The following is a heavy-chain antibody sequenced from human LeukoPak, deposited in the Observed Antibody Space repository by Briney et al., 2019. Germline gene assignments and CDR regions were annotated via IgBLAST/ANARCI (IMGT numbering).Heavy chain of an antibody. D-gene: IGHD3-9*01. CDR3: ARALYYDILTGYQTHTYYFDY. Sequence: GGSLRLSCATSGFTFSNYALNWVRQAPGKGLEWVSSISSRSSDIYYADSVKGRFTISRDNARNALYLQMRSLRAEDTGVYYCARALYYDILTGYQTHTYYFDYWGQGTLVTVSS. V-gene: IGHV3-21*01. CDR1: GFTFSNYA. J-gene: IGHJ4*02. CDR2: ISSRSSDI.